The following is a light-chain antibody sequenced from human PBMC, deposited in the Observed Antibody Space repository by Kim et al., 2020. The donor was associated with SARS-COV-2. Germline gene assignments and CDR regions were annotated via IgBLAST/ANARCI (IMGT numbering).Light chain of an antibody. CDR3: EAWDTSLRTYV. CDR1: NSNIGNNY. J-gene: IGLJ1*01. V-gene: IGLV1-51*01. Sequence: GQKVTISCSGSNSNIGNNYVSWYQQLPGTAPKLLIYDNDQRPSGIPDRFSGSKSGTSATLGISGLQTGDEADYYCEAWDTSLRTYVFATGTKVTVL. CDR2: DND.